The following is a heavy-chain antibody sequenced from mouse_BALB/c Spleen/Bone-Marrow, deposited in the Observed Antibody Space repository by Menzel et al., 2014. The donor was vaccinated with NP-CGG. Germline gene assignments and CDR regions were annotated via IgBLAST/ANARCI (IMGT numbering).Heavy chain of an antibody. CDR1: GYEFSSYW. D-gene: IGHD2-1*01. CDR3: AGVYYCNLDY. CDR2: IYPGDGDT. J-gene: IGHJ4*01. V-gene: IGHV1-80*01. Sequence: QVQLQQPGAELVRPGSSVKISCKASGYEFSSYWMNWVKQRPGQGLEWIGQIYPGDGDTNYNGKFKGKATLTADKSSSTAYMQVSSLTSEDSAVYFCAGVYYCNLDYWRQGTSVTVTS.